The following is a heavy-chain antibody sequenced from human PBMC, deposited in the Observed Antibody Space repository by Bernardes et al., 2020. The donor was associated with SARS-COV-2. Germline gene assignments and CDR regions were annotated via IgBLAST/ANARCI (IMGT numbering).Heavy chain of an antibody. CDR3: SKQRSSGGDI. CDR1: GFTFSVSA. CDR2: IRSKTNSYAT. J-gene: IGHJ3*02. D-gene: IGHD2-15*01. V-gene: IGHV3-73*01. Sequence: GSLRLSCAASGFTFSVSAMHWVRQAPGKGLEWVGRIRSKTNSYATAYGASVKGRFTISRDDSENTAYLQMNSLKTEDTAVYYCSKQRSSGGDIWGLGTMVTVSS.